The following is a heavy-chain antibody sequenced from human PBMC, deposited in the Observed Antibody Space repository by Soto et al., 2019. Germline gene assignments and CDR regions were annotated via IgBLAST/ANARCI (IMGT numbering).Heavy chain of an antibody. J-gene: IGHJ4*02. Sequence: EVQLVESGGGLIQPGGSLRLSCAVSGFTVSNNYMSWVRQAPGKGLEGVSVIYSGGYTAYGDSVKGRFTIPRDNSKNTLFLQMKPLGAHPLAFFFCATHLGGGGYWGQGTLVTVSS. D-gene: IGHD3-16*01. CDR1: GFTVSNNY. V-gene: IGHV3-53*01. CDR2: IYSGGYT. CDR3: ATHLGGGGY.